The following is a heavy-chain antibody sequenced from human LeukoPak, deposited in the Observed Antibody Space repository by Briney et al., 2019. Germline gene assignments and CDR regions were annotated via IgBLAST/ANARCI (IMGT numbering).Heavy chain of an antibody. Sequence: ASVKVSCKASGYTFTGYYMHWVRLAPGQGLEWLGWISAYNGNTNYAQILQGRVTMTTDTSTSTAYMELRSLRSDDTAVYYCARGPGGRYGYHPLENYYYYYYMDVWGKGTTVTVSS. CDR1: GYTFTGYY. D-gene: IGHD3-16*01. CDR2: ISAYNGNT. CDR3: ARGPGGRYGYHPLENYYYYYYMDV. J-gene: IGHJ6*03. V-gene: IGHV1-18*04.